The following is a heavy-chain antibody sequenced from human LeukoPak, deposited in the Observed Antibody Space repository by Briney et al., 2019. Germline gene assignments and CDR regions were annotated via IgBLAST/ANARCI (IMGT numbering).Heavy chain of an antibody. CDR3: ARGILGYCSSTSCYGGFDYYYYYMDV. CDR1: GYTFTSYD. Sequence: ASVKVSCKASGYTFTSYDINWVRQATGQGLEWMGWMNPNSGNTGYAQKFQGRVTMTRNTSISTAYMELSSLRSEDTAVYYCARGILGYCSSTSCYGGFDYYYYYMDVWGKGTTVTVSS. CDR2: MNPNSGNT. D-gene: IGHD2-2*01. J-gene: IGHJ6*03. V-gene: IGHV1-8*01.